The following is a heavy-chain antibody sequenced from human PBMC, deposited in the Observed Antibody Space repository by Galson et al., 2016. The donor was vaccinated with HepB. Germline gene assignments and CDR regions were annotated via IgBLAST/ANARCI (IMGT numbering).Heavy chain of an antibody. CDR2: INQDGIEK. V-gene: IGHV3-7*01. CDR3: ARIGAPS. D-gene: IGHD4-17*01. J-gene: IGHJ5*02. CDR1: GFTFSSYW. Sequence: SLRLSCATSGFTFSSYWMTWVRQAPGKGLEWVANINQDGIEKYYVGSVEGRFTISRDNAKTSLYLKMDSLRTEDTAVYYCARIGAPSWGQGTLFTVSS.